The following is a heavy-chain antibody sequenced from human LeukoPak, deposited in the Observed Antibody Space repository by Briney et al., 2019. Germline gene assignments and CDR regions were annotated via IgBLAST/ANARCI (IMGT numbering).Heavy chain of an antibody. J-gene: IGHJ4*02. CDR2: IYHSGST. D-gene: IGHD6-19*01. Sequence: SGNLSLTCAVSGGSISSSNWWSWVRQPPGKGLEWIGEIYHSGSTNYNPSLKSRVTISVDKSKNQFSLKLSSVTAADTAVYYCARKYSSGWYGHFDYWGQGTLVTVSS. CDR3: ARKYSSGWYGHFDY. V-gene: IGHV4-4*02. CDR1: GGSISSSNW.